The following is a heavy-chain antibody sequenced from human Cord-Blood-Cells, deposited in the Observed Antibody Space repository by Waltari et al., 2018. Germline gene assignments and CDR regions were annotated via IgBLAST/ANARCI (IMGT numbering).Heavy chain of an antibody. D-gene: IGHD1-26*01. CDR2: IYTSGST. V-gene: IGHV4-61*02. CDR3: ASGSLYSGSYYYYFDY. CDR1: GGSISSGSYY. Sequence: QVQLQESGPGLVKPSRTLSLTCTVSGGSISSGSYYWSWIRQPAGKGLEWIGRIYTSGSTNYHPSLKSRVTISVDTSKNQFSLKLSSVTAADTAVYYCASGSLYSGSYYYYFDYWGQGTLVTVSS. J-gene: IGHJ4*02.